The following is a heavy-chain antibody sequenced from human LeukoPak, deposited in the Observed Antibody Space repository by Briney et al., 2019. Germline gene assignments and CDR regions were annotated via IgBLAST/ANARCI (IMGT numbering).Heavy chain of an antibody. J-gene: IGHJ4*02. CDR1: GFTVSSNY. D-gene: IGHD3-3*01. Sequence: GGSLRLSCAASGFTVSSNYMSWVRQAPGKGLEWVSVIYGGGSTYYADSVKGRFTISRDNSKNTLYLQMYSLRAEDTAVYYCARGTYYDFWSGYHPIDYWGQGTLVTVSS. CDR3: ARGTYYDFWSGYHPIDY. CDR2: IYGGGST. V-gene: IGHV3-66*01.